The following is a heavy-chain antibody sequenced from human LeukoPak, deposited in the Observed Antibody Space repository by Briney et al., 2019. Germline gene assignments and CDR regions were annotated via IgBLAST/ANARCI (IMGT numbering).Heavy chain of an antibody. CDR3: ARHGYSYGYIEYYYYGMDV. J-gene: IGHJ6*02. D-gene: IGHD5-18*01. V-gene: IGHV5-51*01. CDR2: IYPGDSDT. CDR1: GYSFTSYW. Sequence: GESLKISCKGSGYSFTSYWIGWVRQMPGKGLEWMGIIYPGDSDTRYSSSFQGQVTISADKPISTAYLQWSSLKASDTAMYYCARHGYSYGYIEYYYYGMDVWGQGTTVTVSS.